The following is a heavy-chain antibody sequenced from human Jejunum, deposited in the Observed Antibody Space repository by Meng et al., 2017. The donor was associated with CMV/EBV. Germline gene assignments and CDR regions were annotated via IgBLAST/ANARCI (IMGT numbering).Heavy chain of an antibody. CDR1: GGSISVYY. V-gene: IGHV4-4*07. J-gene: IGHJ4*02. Sequence: GSGPGLGTPSETLSLTCTVSGGSISVYYWNWIRQPAGKGLEWIGRVYMSGSTNYNPSLRSRVAMSVDTSKTQFSLRLTSVTAADTAVYYCARDRMAAPGTFEYWGQGTLVTVSS. D-gene: IGHD6-13*01. CDR3: ARDRMAAPGTFEY. CDR2: VYMSGST.